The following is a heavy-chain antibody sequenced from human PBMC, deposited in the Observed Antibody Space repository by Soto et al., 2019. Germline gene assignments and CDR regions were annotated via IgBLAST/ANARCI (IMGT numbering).Heavy chain of an antibody. CDR3: ARAPRALAASTRAPLNWFDP. V-gene: IGHV1-3*01. D-gene: IGHD2-15*01. CDR1: GYTFTSYA. Sequence: ASVKVSCKASGYTFTSYAMHWVRQAPGQRLEWMGWINAGNGNTKYSQKFQGRVTITRDTSASTAYMELSGLRSEDTAVYYCARAPRALAASTRAPLNWFDPWGQGTLVTVSS. CDR2: INAGNGNT. J-gene: IGHJ5*02.